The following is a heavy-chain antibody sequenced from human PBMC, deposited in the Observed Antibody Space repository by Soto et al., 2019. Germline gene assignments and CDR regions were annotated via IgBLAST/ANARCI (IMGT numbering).Heavy chain of an antibody. Sequence: ASVKVSCKASGYTFTSYYMHWVRHAPGQGLEWMGIINPSGGSTSYAQKFQGRVTMTRDTSTSTVYMELSSLRSEDTAVYYCARDKGFLVAVAAPYYDYGMDVWGQGTTVTVSS. CDR3: ARDKGFLVAVAAPYYDYGMDV. CDR2: INPSGGST. D-gene: IGHD2-15*01. J-gene: IGHJ6*02. V-gene: IGHV1-46*01. CDR1: GYTFTSYY.